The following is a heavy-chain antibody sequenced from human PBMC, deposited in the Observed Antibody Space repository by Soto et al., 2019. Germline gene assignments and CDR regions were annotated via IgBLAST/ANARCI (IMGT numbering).Heavy chain of an antibody. J-gene: IGHJ6*02. Sequence: QVQLVQSGAEVKKPGSSVKVSCKASGGTFSSYAISWVRQAPGQGLEWMGGIIPIFGTANYAQKFQGRVTITADESTSTGYMELSSLGSEDTAVYDCASTVRRYYYYGMDVWGQGTTVTVSS. CDR1: GGTFSSYA. V-gene: IGHV1-69*12. CDR3: ASTVRRYYYYGMDV. D-gene: IGHD4-4*01. CDR2: IIPIFGTA.